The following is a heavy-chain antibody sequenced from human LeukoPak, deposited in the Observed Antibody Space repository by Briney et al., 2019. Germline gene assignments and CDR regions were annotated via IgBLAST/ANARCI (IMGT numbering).Heavy chain of an antibody. J-gene: IGHJ4*02. Sequence: PSETLSLTCAVYGGSFSGYYWSWIRHPPGKGLEWIGEIFHSGSTNYNPSLKSRVTISVDNPKNQFSLRLTSVTAADTAVYYCVGNGDCLLNWWGQGTLVTVSS. CDR2: IFHSGST. CDR3: VGNGDCLLNW. D-gene: IGHD2-21*02. CDR1: GGSFSGYY. V-gene: IGHV4-34*12.